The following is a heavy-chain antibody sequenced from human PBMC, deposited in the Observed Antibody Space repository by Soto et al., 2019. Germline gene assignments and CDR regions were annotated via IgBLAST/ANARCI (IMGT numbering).Heavy chain of an antibody. CDR2: TNPRGRTT. D-gene: IGHD6-13*01. J-gene: IGHJ6*02. Sequence: ASVKVSCKASRDMFTYSFFHWVRQAPGRGLEWMGITNPRGRTTNYLQRFKGRLNMTWDTSASTVYMEVTNHRPEDTAVYYCARVELGSRRVFMDVWGQGTRVTVSS. CDR1: RDMFTYSF. V-gene: IGHV1-46*01. CDR3: ARVELGSRRVFMDV.